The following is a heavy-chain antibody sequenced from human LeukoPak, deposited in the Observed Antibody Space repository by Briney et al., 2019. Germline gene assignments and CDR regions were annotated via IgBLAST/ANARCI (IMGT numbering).Heavy chain of an antibody. CDR2: ISGSGGST. J-gene: IGHJ4*02. V-gene: IGHV3-23*01. Sequence: GGSLRLSCAASGFTFSSYAMSWVRQAPGKGLEWVSAISGSGGSTYYADSVKGRFTISRDNSKNTLYLQMNSLRAEDTAVYYCAKVMDCSGGCCYWYYFDYWGQGTLVTVSS. CDR1: GFTFSSYA. CDR3: AKVMDCSGGCCYWYYFDY. D-gene: IGHD2-15*01.